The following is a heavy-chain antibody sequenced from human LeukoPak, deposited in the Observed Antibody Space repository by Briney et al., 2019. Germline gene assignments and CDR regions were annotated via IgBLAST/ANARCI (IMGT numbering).Heavy chain of an antibody. V-gene: IGHV3-23*02. J-gene: IGHJ6*03. Sequence: GETLRLSCTVSGFPFNSYDLSWVRQAPGKGLEWVSAISCRDSNTYFQYSVKGRFTISRDNSKNKLYLQVKSLRAEDTAVYYCAKAAQQSGEFNHYYYYMDVWGKGTTVTVSS. D-gene: IGHD3-10*01. CDR2: ISCRDSNT. CDR1: GFPFNSYD. CDR3: AKAAQQSGEFNHYYYYMDV.